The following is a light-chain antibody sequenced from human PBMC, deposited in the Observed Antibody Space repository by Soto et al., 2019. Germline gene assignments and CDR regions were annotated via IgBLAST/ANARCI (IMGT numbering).Light chain of an antibody. CDR1: QSLNSW. Sequence: DIQLTQSPPSLSATVGDRVSITCRASQSLNSWLAWYQQKPGKAPKLLIYKTSTLESGVPSRFSGSGSGTEFTLTISNLQPDDFATYYCQQYNTYSFGQGTKVDIK. CDR3: QQYNTYS. CDR2: KTS. V-gene: IGKV1-5*03. J-gene: IGKJ2*01.